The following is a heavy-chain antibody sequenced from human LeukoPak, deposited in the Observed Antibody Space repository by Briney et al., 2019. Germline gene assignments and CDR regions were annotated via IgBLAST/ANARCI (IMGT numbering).Heavy chain of an antibody. CDR2: IIPIFGTA. CDR3: ARDKRPVPAAAFSYYYGMDV. J-gene: IGHJ6*02. Sequence: GASVKVSCKASGGTFSSYAISWVRQAPGQGLEWMGGIIPIFGTANYAQKFQGRVTITADGSTSTAYMELSSLRSEDTAVYYCARDKRPVPAAAFSYYYGMDVWGQGTTVTVSS. V-gene: IGHV1-69*13. D-gene: IGHD2-2*01. CDR1: GGTFSSYA.